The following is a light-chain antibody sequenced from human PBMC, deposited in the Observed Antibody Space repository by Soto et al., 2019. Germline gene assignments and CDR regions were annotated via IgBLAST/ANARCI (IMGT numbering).Light chain of an antibody. CDR3: QQDYNYPLT. CDR1: ESIYNW. CDR2: AAS. J-gene: IGKJ4*01. Sequence: DIQMTQSPFTLSASVGVTVTLTCRASESIYNWLPWYQQKPAKAPKLLIFAASTLVRGVPSRFSGRGSGTEFTLTISSLQPDDFATYYCQQDYNYPLTFGGGTKVDIK. V-gene: IGKV1-5*01.